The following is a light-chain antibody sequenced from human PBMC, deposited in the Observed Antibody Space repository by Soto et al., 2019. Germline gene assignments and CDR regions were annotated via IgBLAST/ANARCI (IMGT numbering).Light chain of an antibody. CDR2: GNN. CDR3: QSFDTRRNSVV. J-gene: IGLJ2*01. Sequence: QSLVPQPPSASVALGQRVTISCTGSSSNIGAGYDVHWYQQFPGRAPRLLIFGNNNRPSGVPDRFSGSKSGTSASLDISGLQADDEADYYCQSFDTRRNSVVCGGGTKLTVL. V-gene: IGLV1-40*01. CDR1: SSNIGAGYD.